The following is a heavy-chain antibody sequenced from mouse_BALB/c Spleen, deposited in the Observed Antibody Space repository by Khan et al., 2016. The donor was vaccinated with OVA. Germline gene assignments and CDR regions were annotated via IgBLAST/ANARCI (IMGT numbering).Heavy chain of an antibody. D-gene: IGHD2-10*01. Sequence: QIQLVQSGPELKKPGETVKISCKASGYTFTNYGLNWVKQAPGKGLQWMGWINTNTGEPTYAVDFKGRFAFSLETSARTAYLQLNNLKTEDTATYFCARPPYFSYVMVYWGQGTSVTVSS. CDR3: ARPPYFSYVMVY. J-gene: IGHJ4*01. CDR2: INTNTGEP. CDR1: GYTFTNYG. V-gene: IGHV9-3-1*01.